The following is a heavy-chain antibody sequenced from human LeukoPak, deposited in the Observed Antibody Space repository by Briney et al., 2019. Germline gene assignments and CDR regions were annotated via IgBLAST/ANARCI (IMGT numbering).Heavy chain of an antibody. D-gene: IGHD3-3*01. CDR3: ARDLTLLGVSISHYNGLDV. Sequence: GGSLRLSCAASGFTFSSYGMHWVRQAPGKGLEWVALTSYEGTNKYYADSVKGRFTISRDNSKNKLYLQMNSLKAEDTALYYCARDLTLLGVSISHYNGLDVWGQGTTVTVSS. V-gene: IGHV3-30*03. CDR2: TSYEGTNK. J-gene: IGHJ6*02. CDR1: GFTFSSYG.